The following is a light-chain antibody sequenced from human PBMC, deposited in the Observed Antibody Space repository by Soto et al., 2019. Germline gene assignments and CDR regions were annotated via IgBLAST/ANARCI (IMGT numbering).Light chain of an antibody. CDR2: GNI. V-gene: IGLV1-40*01. Sequence: QSVLTQPPSVSGAPGQRVTISCTGTSSNIGAGYDVHWYQQLPGAAPKLLIYGNINRPSGVPDRFSGSKSGTSASLAITGLQAEDEAEYYCQSYDSRLSAVVFGGGTKLTVL. CDR3: QSYDSRLSAVV. CDR1: SSNIGAGYD. J-gene: IGLJ2*01.